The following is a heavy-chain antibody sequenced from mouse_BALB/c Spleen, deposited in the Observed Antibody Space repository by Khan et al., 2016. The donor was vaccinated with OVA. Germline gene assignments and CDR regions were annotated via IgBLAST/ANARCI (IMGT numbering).Heavy chain of an antibody. CDR1: GYTFTTAG. V-gene: IGHV9-4*02. Sequence: QIQLVQSGPELKKPGETVRISCKASGYTFTTAGIQWVQKMPGKGLKWIGWINTHSGVPKYAEDFKGRFAFSLEISVNTAYLQITNLKNKDTATYFCASGGAAYYRNDGGAMEYWGQGTSVTVSS. CDR3: ASGGAAYYRNDGGAMEY. D-gene: IGHD2-14*01. CDR2: INTHSGVP. J-gene: IGHJ4*01.